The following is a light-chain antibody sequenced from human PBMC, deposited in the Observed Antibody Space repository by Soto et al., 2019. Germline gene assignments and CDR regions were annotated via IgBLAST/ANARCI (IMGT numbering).Light chain of an antibody. V-gene: IGKV2-30*01. CDR3: MQCTHWPWT. Sequence: DAVLTQSPLSLPVTLGQPAAISCRSSQSLVYSNGNAYLIWFQQRPGQSPRRLIYQVSTRGAGVPDRFGGSGSGTYFTLTISRVEAEDVGLYYCMQCTHWPWTFGQGTKVEIK. J-gene: IGKJ1*01. CDR1: QSLVYSNGNAY. CDR2: QVS.